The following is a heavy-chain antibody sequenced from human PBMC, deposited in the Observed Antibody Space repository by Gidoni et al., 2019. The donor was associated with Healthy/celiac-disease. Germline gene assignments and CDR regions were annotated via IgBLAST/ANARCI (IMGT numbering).Heavy chain of an antibody. CDR1: GYTFTGYY. Sequence: QVQLVQSGAEVKKPGASVKVSCKASGYTFTGYYLHWVRQAPGQGLEWMGRINPNSGGTNHAKKLQGRVTMTRYTSISTAYMELSRLRSDDTAVYYCARGGGITIFGVVTLDFDYWGQGTLVTVSS. D-gene: IGHD3-3*01. V-gene: IGHV1-2*06. CDR3: ARGGGITIFGVVTLDFDY. J-gene: IGHJ4*02. CDR2: INPNSGGT.